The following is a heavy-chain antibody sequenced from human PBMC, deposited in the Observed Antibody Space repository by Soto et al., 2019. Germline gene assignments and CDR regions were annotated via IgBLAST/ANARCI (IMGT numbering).Heavy chain of an antibody. D-gene: IGHD3-10*01. CDR3: AHRHMDGLWDDAFDI. CDR1: GFSLTTSRVG. V-gene: IGHV2-5*02. CDR2: IYWDDDK. Sequence: QITLKESGPTLVKPTQTLTLTCTFSGFSLTTSRVGVGWIRQPPGKALEWLALIYWDDDKRYSPSLKSRLTITKDTSKNQVVLTMTNLDPVDTATYYCAHRHMDGLWDDAFDIWGQGTMVIVSS. J-gene: IGHJ3*02.